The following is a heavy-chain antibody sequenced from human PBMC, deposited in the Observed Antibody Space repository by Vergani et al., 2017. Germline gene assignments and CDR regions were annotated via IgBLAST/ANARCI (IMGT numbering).Heavy chain of an antibody. D-gene: IGHD2-8*01. CDR1: GGPFNTFY. Sequence: QVQLEESGPGLVKPSETLSLTCTVSGGPFNTFYWSWIRQSPGKGLEWIGYIYSTGSTNYNPSLNSRVTMSVDTSKNQLSLKLRSVTAADTAVYFCARVVYRGXAATGYRLEGMDIWGQGTTVTISS. CDR2: IYSTGST. V-gene: IGHV4-59*13. J-gene: IGHJ6*02. CDR3: ARVVYRGXAATGYRLEGMDI.